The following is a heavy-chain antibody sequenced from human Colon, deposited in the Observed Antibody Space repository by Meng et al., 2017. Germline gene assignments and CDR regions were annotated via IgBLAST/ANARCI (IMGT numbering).Heavy chain of an antibody. D-gene: IGHD6-6*01. CDR1: GDSISSGGYY. V-gene: IGHV4-31*03. Sequence: QLRLQESGPGLVRPSQTLSLTCTVSGDSISSGGYYWNWIRQHPGKGLELIGYIYYTGNIYYNPSLRRRVAISVDTSKNQFSLRLSSVTAADTAVYYCARGVAARLDYWGQGTLVTVSS. CDR3: ARGVAARLDY. CDR2: IYYTGNI. J-gene: IGHJ4*02.